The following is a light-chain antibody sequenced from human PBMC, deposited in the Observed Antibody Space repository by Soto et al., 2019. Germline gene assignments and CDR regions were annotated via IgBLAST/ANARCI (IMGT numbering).Light chain of an antibody. CDR2: ADS. CDR3: QQRYNWPIT. CDR1: QSISGY. J-gene: IGKJ5*01. Sequence: EVGRTQSPATLSLYPGERATLSCRASQSISGYLGWYQQKPGQAPRLLIYADSNRATGIPARFSGSGSGRDFTLTISSLEPEDFSVYYCQQRYNWPITFGQGTRLEIK. V-gene: IGKV3-11*02.